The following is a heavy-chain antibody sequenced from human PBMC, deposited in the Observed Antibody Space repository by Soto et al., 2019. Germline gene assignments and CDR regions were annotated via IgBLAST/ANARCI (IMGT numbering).Heavy chain of an antibody. CDR1: GDSVSSNSSA. CDR3: VRGVDASFDY. CDR2: TYYRSEWKN. Sequence: PSQTLSLPCAISGDSVSSNSSACNFIRQSPSRGLEWLGRTYYRSEWKNDYALSVNSRITINPDTSKNQLSLQLSSVTPEDTAVYYCVRGVDASFDYWGQGTLVTVSS. J-gene: IGHJ4*02. D-gene: IGHD2-2*01. V-gene: IGHV6-1*01.